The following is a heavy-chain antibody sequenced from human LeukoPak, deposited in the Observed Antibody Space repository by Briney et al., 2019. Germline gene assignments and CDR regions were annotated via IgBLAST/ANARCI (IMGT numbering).Heavy chain of an antibody. J-gene: IGHJ5*02. D-gene: IGHD6-6*01. CDR2: IYYSGST. Sequence: SETLSLTCTVSGGSISSHYWSWIRQPPGKGLEWIGYIYYSGSTNCYPSLKSRVTISVDTSKNQFSLKLSSVTAADTAVYYCARDRRPAENWFDPWGQGTLVTVSS. CDR3: ARDRRPAENWFDP. V-gene: IGHV4-59*11. CDR1: GGSISSHY.